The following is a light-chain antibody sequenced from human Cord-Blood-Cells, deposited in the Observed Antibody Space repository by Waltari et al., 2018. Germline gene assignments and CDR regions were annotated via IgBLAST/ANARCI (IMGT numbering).Light chain of an antibody. CDR3: AAWDDSLNGWV. V-gene: IGLV1-44*01. CDR1: ISNIGSNT. Sequence: QSVLTQPPSASGTPGQRVTISCSGSISNIGSNTVNCYQQLPGTAPKLLIYSNNQRPSGVPDRFSGSKSGTSASLAISGLQSEDEADYYCAAWDDSLNGWVFGGGTKLTVL. CDR2: SNN. J-gene: IGLJ3*02.